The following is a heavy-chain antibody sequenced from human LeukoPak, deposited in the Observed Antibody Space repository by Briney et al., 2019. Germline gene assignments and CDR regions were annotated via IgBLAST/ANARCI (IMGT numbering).Heavy chain of an antibody. CDR1: GGSFSGYY. J-gene: IGHJ4*02. Sequence: PSETLSLTCAVSGGSFSGYYWSWIRQPPGKGLEWIGEINHSGSTSYNPSLKSRVTISVDTSKNQFSLKLSSVTAADTAVYYCARANSPGYSSSWYVDYWGQGNLVTVSS. CDR3: ARANSPGYSSSWYVDY. CDR2: INHSGST. V-gene: IGHV4-34*01. D-gene: IGHD6-13*01.